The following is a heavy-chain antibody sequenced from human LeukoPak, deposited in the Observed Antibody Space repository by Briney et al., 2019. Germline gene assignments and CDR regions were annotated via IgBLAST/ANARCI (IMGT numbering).Heavy chain of an antibody. CDR1: GVTLSNYA. J-gene: IGHJ6*02. CDR3: ARDQSGGRRYGMDV. D-gene: IGHD2-15*01. V-gene: IGHV3-23*01. Sequence: GGSLRLSCAASGVTLSNYAMSWARQAPGKGLEWVSGISSSGSGGNTYYADSVKGRFTISRDSSKNTLFLHMNTLRAEDTAVYYCARDQSGGRRYGMDVWGQGTTVTVSS. CDR2: ISSSGSGGNT.